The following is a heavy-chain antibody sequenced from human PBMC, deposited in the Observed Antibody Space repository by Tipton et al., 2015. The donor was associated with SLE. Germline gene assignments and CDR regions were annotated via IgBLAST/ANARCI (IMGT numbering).Heavy chain of an antibody. V-gene: IGHV4-59*07. CDR3: ARAYSEGWSYFDF. Sequence: TLSLTCAVYDGSFTHYFWSWIRQPPGKGLEWIGDISYSGSSNYKTSLKSRVTISTDSSKNQFFLNLNSVTTVDTAVYYCARAYSEGWSYFDFWGPGTLVIVSS. D-gene: IGHD1-26*01. J-gene: IGHJ4*02. CDR1: DGSFTHYF. CDR2: ISYSGSS.